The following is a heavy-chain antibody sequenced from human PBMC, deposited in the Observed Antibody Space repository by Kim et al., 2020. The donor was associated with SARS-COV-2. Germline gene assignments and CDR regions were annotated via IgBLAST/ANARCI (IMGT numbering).Heavy chain of an antibody. Sequence: GGSLRLSCAASGFTFSDHWMHWVRQGPGNGLVWVSRISGDGGSTNYADSVKGRFTISRDNAKNILYLQMNSLRAEDTAMYYCARQFDYWGQGALVTVFS. CDR2: ISGDGGST. CDR1: GFTFSDHW. J-gene: IGHJ4*02. CDR3: ARQFDY. V-gene: IGHV3-74*01.